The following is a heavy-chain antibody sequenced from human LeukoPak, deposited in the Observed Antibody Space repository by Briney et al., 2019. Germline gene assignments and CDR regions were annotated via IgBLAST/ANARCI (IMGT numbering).Heavy chain of an antibody. J-gene: IGHJ6*03. CDR1: GFTFSTFA. V-gene: IGHV3-48*01. Sequence: GGSLRLSCAASGFTFSTFAMNWVRQAPGKGLEWLSYISSSSSNIYYADSVKGRFTISRDNAKNTLHLQMNSLRAEDTAVYYCARVRVGATYFMDVWGKGTTVTVSS. D-gene: IGHD1-26*01. CDR2: ISSSSSNI. CDR3: ARVRVGATYFMDV.